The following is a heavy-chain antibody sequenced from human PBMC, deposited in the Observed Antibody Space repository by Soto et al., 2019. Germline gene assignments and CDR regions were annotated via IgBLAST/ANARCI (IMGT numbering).Heavy chain of an antibody. CDR1: GGSISSYY. CDR2: IYYSGST. D-gene: IGHD3-22*01. CDR3: AKDTYYHDRSGYYIFDY. Sequence: AETLSLTCTVSGGSISSYYWSWIRQPPGKGLEWIGYIYYSGSTNYNPSLKSRVTISVDTSKNQFSLKLSSVTAEDTAVYYCAKDTYYHDRSGYYIFDYWGQGTPVTVSS. V-gene: IGHV4-59*01. J-gene: IGHJ4*02.